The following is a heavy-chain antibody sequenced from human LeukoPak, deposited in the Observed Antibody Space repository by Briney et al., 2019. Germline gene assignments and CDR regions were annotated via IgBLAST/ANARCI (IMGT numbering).Heavy chain of an antibody. D-gene: IGHD3-22*01. CDR3: AVGGGRGYSFEFMGNYFDY. CDR2: INWNSDSI. Sequence: GGSLRLSCAASGFTFDDYAMHWVRQAPGKGLEWVSGINWNSDSIGYADSVKGRFTISRDNAKNSLYLQMNSLGVEDAAFYFCAVGGGRGYSFEFMGNYFDYWGQGALVTVSS. V-gene: IGHV3-9*01. CDR1: GFTFDDYA. J-gene: IGHJ4*02.